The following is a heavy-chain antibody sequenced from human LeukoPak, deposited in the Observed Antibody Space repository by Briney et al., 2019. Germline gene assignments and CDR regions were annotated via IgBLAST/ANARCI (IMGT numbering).Heavy chain of an antibody. CDR3: ARGELGYYDFWSGYYITPGYFQH. D-gene: IGHD3-3*01. V-gene: IGHV1-46*01. CDR1: GYTFTSYY. Sequence: ASVKVSCKASGYTFTSYYMHWVRQAPGQGLEWMGIINPSGGSTSYAQKFQGRVTMTRDTSTSTVYMELSSLRSEDTAVYYCARGELGYYDFWSGYYITPGYFQHWGQGTLVTVSS. J-gene: IGHJ1*01. CDR2: INPSGGST.